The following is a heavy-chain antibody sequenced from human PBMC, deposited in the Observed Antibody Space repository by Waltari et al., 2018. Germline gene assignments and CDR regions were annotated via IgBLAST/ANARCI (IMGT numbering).Heavy chain of an antibody. CDR3: ARGKESRYQLLRNGFDI. D-gene: IGHD2-2*01. CDR1: GGSFSGYF. CDR2: INHSGGT. V-gene: IGHV4-34*01. J-gene: IGHJ3*02. Sequence: QVQLQQWGAGLLKPSETLSLTCAVYGGSFSGYFWSWVRQPPGKGLEWIGEINHSGGTNYDPSLKSRVTMAVDTSRNQFSLKVRSVTAADTAIYYCARGKESRYQLLRNGFDIWGQGTMVTVS.